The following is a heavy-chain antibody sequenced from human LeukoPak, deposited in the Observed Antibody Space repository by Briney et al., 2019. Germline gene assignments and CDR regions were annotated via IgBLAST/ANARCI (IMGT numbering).Heavy chain of an antibody. CDR1: GFTFSSYS. CDR3: AKGRTSLLRGGIDF. V-gene: IGHV3-21*04. CDR2: ISSSSSYI. Sequence: PGGSLRLSCAASGFTFSSYSMNWVRQAPGKGLEWVSSISSSSSYIYYADSVKGRFAISRDNSKNMLFLQLNSLRAEDTAVYYCAKGRTSLLRGGIDFWGQGTLVTVSS. D-gene: IGHD3-10*01. J-gene: IGHJ4*02.